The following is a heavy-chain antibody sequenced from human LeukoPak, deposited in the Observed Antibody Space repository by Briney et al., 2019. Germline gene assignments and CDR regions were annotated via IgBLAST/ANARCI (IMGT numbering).Heavy chain of an antibody. J-gene: IGHJ4*02. CDR1: GLTFGDYT. V-gene: IGHV3-49*04. CDR2: IRSKAYGGTT. CDR3: TRPHDY. Sequence: GRSLRLSCTASGLTFGDYTMSWVRQAPGKGLEWVGFIRSKAYGGTTEYAASVKGRFTTSRDDSKSIAYLQMNSLKTEDTAVYFCTRPHDYWGQGTLVTVSS.